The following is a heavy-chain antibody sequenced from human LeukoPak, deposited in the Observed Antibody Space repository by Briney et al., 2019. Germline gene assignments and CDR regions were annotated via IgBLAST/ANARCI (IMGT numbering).Heavy chain of an antibody. V-gene: IGHV1-3*01. CDR3: ARFTVATTAFDY. CDR1: GYTFTSYA. CDR2: INAGNGNT. J-gene: IGHJ4*02. D-gene: IGHD5-12*01. Sequence: RASVTVSCTASGYTFTSYAMHWVRQAPGQRLEWMGWINAGNGNTKYSQKFQGRVTITRDTSASTAYMELSSLRSEDTAVYYCARFTVATTAFDYWGQGTLVTVPS.